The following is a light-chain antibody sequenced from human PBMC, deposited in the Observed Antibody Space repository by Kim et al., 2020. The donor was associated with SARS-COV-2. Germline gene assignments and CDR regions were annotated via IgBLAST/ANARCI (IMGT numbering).Light chain of an antibody. CDR2: KDS. CDR3: QSADSSGTYQV. CDR1: ALPKQY. J-gene: IGLJ3*02. Sequence: SPGQTARITCSGDALPKQYAYWYQQKPGQAPVLVIYKDSERSSGIPERFSGSSSGTTVTLTISGVQAEDEADYYGQSADSSGTYQVFGGGTQLTVL. V-gene: IGLV3-25*03.